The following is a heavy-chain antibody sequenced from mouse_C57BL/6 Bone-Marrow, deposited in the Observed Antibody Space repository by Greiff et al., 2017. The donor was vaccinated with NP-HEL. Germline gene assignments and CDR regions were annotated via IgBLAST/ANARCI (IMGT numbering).Heavy chain of an antibody. Sequence: QVQLKESGAELAKPGASVKLSCKASGYTFTSYWMHWVKQRPGQGLEWIGYINPSSGYTKYNQKFKDKATLTADKSSSTAYMQLSRLTYEDAAVYYCARGVYYYAMDYWGQGTSVTVSA. V-gene: IGHV1-7*01. CDR3: ARGVYYYAMDY. J-gene: IGHJ4*01. CDR1: GYTFTSYW. CDR2: INPSSGYT.